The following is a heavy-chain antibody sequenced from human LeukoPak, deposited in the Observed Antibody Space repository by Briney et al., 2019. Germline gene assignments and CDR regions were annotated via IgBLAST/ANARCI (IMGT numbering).Heavy chain of an antibody. Sequence: QTGGSLRLSCAASGFTFSSYAMSWVRQAPGKGLEWVSAISGSGGSTYYADSVKGRFTISRDNSKNTLYLQMNSLRAEDTAVYYCANRNDFWSGYSVWGQGTLVTVSS. CDR2: ISGSGGST. J-gene: IGHJ4*02. CDR3: ANRNDFWSGYSV. CDR1: GFTFSSYA. V-gene: IGHV3-23*01. D-gene: IGHD3-3*01.